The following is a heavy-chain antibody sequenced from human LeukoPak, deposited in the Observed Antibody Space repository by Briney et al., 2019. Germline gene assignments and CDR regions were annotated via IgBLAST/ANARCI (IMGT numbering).Heavy chain of an antibody. V-gene: IGHV3-21*01. CDR2: ISSSSSYI. Sequence: ETLSLTCAVYGGSFSGYYWSWVRQAPGKGLEWVSSISSSSSYIYYADSVKGRFTISRDNAKNSLYLQMNSLRAEDTAVYYCARLYDGSAYHADHFDYWGQGTLVIVSS. CDR3: ARLYDGSAYHADHFDY. J-gene: IGHJ4*02. D-gene: IGHD3-22*01. CDR1: GGSFSGYY.